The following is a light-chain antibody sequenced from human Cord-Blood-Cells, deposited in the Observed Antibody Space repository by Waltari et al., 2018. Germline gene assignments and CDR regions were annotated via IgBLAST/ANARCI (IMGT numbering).Light chain of an antibody. CDR1: SSDAGGYNY. V-gene: IGLV2-14*01. CDR3: SSYTSSSTWV. J-gene: IGLJ3*02. Sequence: QSALTQPASVSGSPGQSITISCTGTSSDAGGYNYVSCYQQHPGKAPKLMIYDVSKRPSGVSNRFSGSKSGNTASLTISGLQAEDEADYYCSSYTSSSTWVFGGGTKLTVL. CDR2: DVS.